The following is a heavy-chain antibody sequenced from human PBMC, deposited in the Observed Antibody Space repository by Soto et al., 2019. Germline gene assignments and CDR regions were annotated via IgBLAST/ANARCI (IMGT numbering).Heavy chain of an antibody. CDR1: GFTFSSYG. CDR3: AREQNYDFWSGYYDYYYYYGMDV. V-gene: IGHV3-33*01. Sequence: SGGSLRLSCAASGFTFSSYGMHWVRQAPGKGLEWVAVIWYDGSNKYYADSVKGRFTISRDNSKNTLYLQMNSLRAEDTAVYYCAREQNYDFWSGYYDYYYYYGMDVWGQGTTVTVSS. J-gene: IGHJ6*02. CDR2: IWYDGSNK. D-gene: IGHD3-3*01.